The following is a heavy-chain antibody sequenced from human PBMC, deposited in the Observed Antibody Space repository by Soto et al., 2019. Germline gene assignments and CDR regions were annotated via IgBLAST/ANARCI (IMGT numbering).Heavy chain of an antibody. V-gene: IGHV4-30-4*01. Sequence: SETLSLTCTVSGGSISSGDYYWSWIRQPPGKGLEWIGYIYYSGSTYYNPSLKSRVTISVDTSKNQFSLKLSSVTAADTAVYYCARDGRDYSNYAFDYWGQGTLVTVSS. D-gene: IGHD4-4*01. CDR1: GGSISSGDYY. CDR2: IYYSGST. J-gene: IGHJ4*02. CDR3: ARDGRDYSNYAFDY.